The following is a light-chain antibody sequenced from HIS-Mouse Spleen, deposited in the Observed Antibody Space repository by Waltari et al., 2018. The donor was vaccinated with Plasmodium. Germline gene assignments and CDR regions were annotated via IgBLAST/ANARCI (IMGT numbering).Light chain of an antibody. Sequence: QSVLTQPPSVSATPGQKVTISCSGSSSNIANTSVHWYQHPPGPAPKLLIYDNNKRPSGIPDRFSGSKSGTSATLGITGLQTGDEADYYCGTWDSSLSAGVVFGGGTKLTVL. CDR2: DNN. CDR3: GTWDSSLSAGVV. CDR1: SSNIANTS. V-gene: IGLV1-51*01. J-gene: IGLJ2*01.